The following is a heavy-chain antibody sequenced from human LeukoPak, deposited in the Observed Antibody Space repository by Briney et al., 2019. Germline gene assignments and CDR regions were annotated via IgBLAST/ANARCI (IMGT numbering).Heavy chain of an antibody. J-gene: IGHJ6*03. CDR2: MNPNSGNT. Sequence: ASVKVSCKASGYTFTSYDINWVRQATGQGLEWMGWMNPNSGNTGYAQKFQGRVTITRNTSISTAYMELSSLRSEDTAVYYCARASSSSWGSYYYYYMDVWGKGTTVTVSS. V-gene: IGHV1-8*03. D-gene: IGHD6-13*01. CDR1: GYTFTSYD. CDR3: ARASSSSWGSYYYYYMDV.